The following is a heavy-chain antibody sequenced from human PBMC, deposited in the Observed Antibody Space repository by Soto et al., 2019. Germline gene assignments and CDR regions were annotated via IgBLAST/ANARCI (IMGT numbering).Heavy chain of an antibody. CDR3: ATLSSYYGSGSYEWFDP. Sequence: ASVKVSCKASGYTFTSYGISWVRQAPGQGLEWMGWISAYNGNTNYAQKLQGRVTMTTDTSTSTAYMELRSLRSDDTAVYYCATLSSYYGSGSYEWFDPWGQGTLVTVSS. V-gene: IGHV1-18*01. CDR2: ISAYNGNT. J-gene: IGHJ5*02. CDR1: GYTFTSYG. D-gene: IGHD3-10*01.